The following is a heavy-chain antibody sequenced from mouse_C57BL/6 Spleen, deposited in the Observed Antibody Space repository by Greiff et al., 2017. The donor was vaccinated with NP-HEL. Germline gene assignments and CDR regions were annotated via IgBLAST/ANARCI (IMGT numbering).Heavy chain of an antibody. Sequence: EVKLQQSGPELVNPGASVTISCKASGYTFTDYYMIWVKQSHGKSLEWIGDINPNNGCTSYNQKFKGKATLTVDKSSSTAYMGLRSLTSEDSAFCYCARLTTVVSKGNYWGEGTTLTVSS. CDR2: INPNNGCT. V-gene: IGHV1-26*01. D-gene: IGHD1-1*01. CDR1: GYTFTDYY. J-gene: IGHJ2*01. CDR3: ARLTTVVSKGNY.